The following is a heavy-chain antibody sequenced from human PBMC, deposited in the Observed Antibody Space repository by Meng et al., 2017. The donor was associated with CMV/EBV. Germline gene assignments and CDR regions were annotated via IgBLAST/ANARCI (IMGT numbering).Heavy chain of an antibody. CDR3: ASYWYQLLEDNYNWFDP. J-gene: IGHJ5*02. CDR1: GGSISGSSYY. V-gene: IGHV4-39*01. Sequence: SETLSLTCTVSGGSISGSSYYWGWIRQPPGKGLEWIGSIYYSGSTYYNPSLKSRVTISVDTSKNQFSLKLSSVTAADTAVYYCASYWYQLLEDNYNWFDPWGQGTLVTVSS. D-gene: IGHD2-2*01. CDR2: IYYSGST.